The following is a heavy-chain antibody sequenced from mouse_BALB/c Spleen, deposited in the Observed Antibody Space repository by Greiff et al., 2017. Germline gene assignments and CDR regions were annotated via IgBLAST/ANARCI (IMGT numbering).Heavy chain of an antibody. V-gene: IGHV5-6-5*01. CDR3: ARQKDGYYAWFAY. CDR1: GFTFSSYA. J-gene: IGHJ3*01. CDR2: ISSGGST. Sequence: EVQLVESGGGLVKPGGSLKLSCAASGFTFSSYAMSWVRQTPEKRLEWVASISSGGSTYYPDSVKGRFTISRDNARNTLYLQMSSLKSEDTAMYYCARQKDGYYAWFAYWGQGTLVTVSA. D-gene: IGHD2-3*01.